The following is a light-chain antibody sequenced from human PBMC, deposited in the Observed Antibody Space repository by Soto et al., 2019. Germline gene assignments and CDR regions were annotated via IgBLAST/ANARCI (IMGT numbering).Light chain of an antibody. CDR1: QSVSYY. CDR2: GAS. V-gene: IGKV3-11*01. J-gene: IGKJ1*01. CDR3: QKHSHWPPWT. Sequence: EILMTQSPATLSVSPGERVTFSCRASQSVSYYLAWYQQKPGQAPRLLIYGASNRAIGIPDRFRGSGSGTDFTLTISRLEPEDFAVYYCQKHSHWPPWTFGQGTKVDNK.